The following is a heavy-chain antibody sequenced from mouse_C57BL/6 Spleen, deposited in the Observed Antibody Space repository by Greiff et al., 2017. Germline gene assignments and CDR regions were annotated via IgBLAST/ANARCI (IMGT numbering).Heavy chain of an antibody. J-gene: IGHJ1*03. Sequence: QVQLQQSGTELVKPGASVKLSCKASGYTFTSYWMHWVKQRPGQGLEWIGNINPSNGGTNYNEKFKSKATLTVDKSSSTAYMQLSSLTSEDSAVYYCARSPYYYGSRYWYFDVWGTGTTVTVSS. V-gene: IGHV1-53*01. CDR1: GYTFTSYW. D-gene: IGHD1-1*01. CDR3: ARSPYYYGSRYWYFDV. CDR2: INPSNGGT.